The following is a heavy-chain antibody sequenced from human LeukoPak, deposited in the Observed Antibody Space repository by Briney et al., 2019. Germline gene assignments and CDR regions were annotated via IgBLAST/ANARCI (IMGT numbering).Heavy chain of an antibody. D-gene: IGHD2-15*01. Sequence: GGSLRLSCAASGFTFSSYAMSWVRQAPGKGLEWVSGISGSGGRRNYADSVKGRFTISRDNPKNTLYLQMNSLRAEDTAVYYCARVVADYLFFDYWGQGTLVTVSS. J-gene: IGHJ4*02. CDR1: GFTFSSYA. V-gene: IGHV3-23*01. CDR3: ARVVADYLFFDY. CDR2: ISGSGGRR.